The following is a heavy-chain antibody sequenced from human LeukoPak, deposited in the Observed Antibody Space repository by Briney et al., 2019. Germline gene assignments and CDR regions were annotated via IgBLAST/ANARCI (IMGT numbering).Heavy chain of an antibody. D-gene: IGHD6-13*01. CDR3: ARDPGVVAAAGTRPLDY. CDR2: ISSSGSTI. Sequence: PGGSLRLSCAASGFTFSDYYMSWIRQAPGKGLEWVSYISSSGSTIYYADSVKGRFTISRDNAKNSLCLQMNSLRAEDTAVYYCARDPGVVAAAGTRPLDYWGQGTLVTVSS. CDR1: GFTFSDYY. J-gene: IGHJ4*02. V-gene: IGHV3-11*04.